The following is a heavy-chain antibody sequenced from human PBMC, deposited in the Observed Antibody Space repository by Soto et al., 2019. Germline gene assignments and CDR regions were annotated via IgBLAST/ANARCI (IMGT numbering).Heavy chain of an antibody. CDR3: ARDHSPYCSGSSCYSPWFDP. D-gene: IGHD2-15*01. J-gene: IGHJ5*02. Sequence: SETLSLTCTVSGGSISSGGYYWSWIRQHPGKGLEWIGYIYYSGSTYYNPSLKSRVTISVDTSKNQFSLKLSSVTAADTAVYYCARDHSPYCSGSSCYSPWFDPWGQGTLVTVSS. CDR1: GGSISSGGYY. CDR2: IYYSGST. V-gene: IGHV4-31*03.